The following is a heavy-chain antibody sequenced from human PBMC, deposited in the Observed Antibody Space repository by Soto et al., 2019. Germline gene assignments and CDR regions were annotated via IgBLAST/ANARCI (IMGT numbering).Heavy chain of an antibody. V-gene: IGHV1-46*03. Sequence: GASVKVSCKASGYTFTSYYMHWVRQAPGQGLEWMGIINPSGGSTSYAQKFQGRVTMTRDTSASTVYMELSSLRSEDTAVYYCARGIAEAGTGLCCWFDPWGQGTLVTVSS. J-gene: IGHJ5*02. CDR3: ARGIAEAGTGLCCWFDP. CDR2: INPSGGST. CDR1: GYTFTSYY. D-gene: IGHD6-19*01.